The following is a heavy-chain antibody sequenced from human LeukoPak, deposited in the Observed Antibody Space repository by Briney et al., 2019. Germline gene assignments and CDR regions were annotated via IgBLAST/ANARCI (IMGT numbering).Heavy chain of an antibody. D-gene: IGHD4-17*01. CDR3: ARGQGYGDYSAFDI. Sequence: PGGSLRLSCAASGFTFSSYWISWVRQAPGKGLEWVANIKQDGSEKYYVDSVKGRLTISRDNAKNSLYLQMNSLRAEDTAVYYCARGQGYGDYSAFDIWGQGTMVTVSS. V-gene: IGHV3-7*04. CDR2: IKQDGSEK. CDR1: GFTFSSYW. J-gene: IGHJ3*02.